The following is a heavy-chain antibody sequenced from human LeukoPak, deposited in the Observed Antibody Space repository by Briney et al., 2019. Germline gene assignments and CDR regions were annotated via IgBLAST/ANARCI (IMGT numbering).Heavy chain of an antibody. CDR2: IYYSGST. D-gene: IGHD3/OR15-3a*01. CDR3: ARGLDYDVPGNWLDP. V-gene: IGHV4-59*08. J-gene: IGHJ5*02. CDR1: GDSISSHY. Sequence: SETLSLTCTVFGDSISSHYWSWIRQSPGKGLEWIAYIYYSGSTNYNPSLKSRVTISVDTSKNQFSLKLSSVTAADTAVYYCARGLDYDVPGNWLDPWGQGTLVTVSS.